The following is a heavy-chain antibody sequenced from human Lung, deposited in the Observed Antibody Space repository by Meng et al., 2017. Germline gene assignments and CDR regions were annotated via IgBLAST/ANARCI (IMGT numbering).Heavy chain of an antibody. CDR3: TNDRLNH. D-gene: IGHD1-1*01. J-gene: IGHJ1*01. CDR2: INRDGTKP. V-gene: IGHV3-74*01. Sequence: GQLVESGGGLVPPGGSLRLSCAASGFTFTDHWMHGVRQGPGKGLVWVSRINRDGTKPTYADSVKGRFTISRDNAKNTLYLQMNNLRAEDTAFYYCTNDRLNHWGQGALVTVSS. CDR1: GFTFTDHW.